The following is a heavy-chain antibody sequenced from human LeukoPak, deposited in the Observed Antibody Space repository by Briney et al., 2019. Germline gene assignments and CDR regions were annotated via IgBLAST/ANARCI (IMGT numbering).Heavy chain of an antibody. CDR2: IYHSGST. CDR3: ARDGLRHY. D-gene: IGHD5-12*01. CDR1: GYSISSGYY. J-gene: IGHJ4*02. Sequence: SETLSLTCTVSGYSISSGYYWGWIRQPPGKGLEWIGSIYHSGSTYYNPSLKSRVTISVDTPKNQFSLKLSSVTAADTAVYYCARDGLRHYWGQGTLVTVSS. V-gene: IGHV4-38-2*02.